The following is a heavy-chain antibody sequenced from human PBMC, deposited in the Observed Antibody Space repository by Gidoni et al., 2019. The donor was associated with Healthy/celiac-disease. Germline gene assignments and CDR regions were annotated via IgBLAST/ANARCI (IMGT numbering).Heavy chain of an antibody. CDR2: ISGSGGST. Sequence: EVQLLESGGGLVQPGGSLRLSCAASGFTFSSYAMSWVRQAPGKGLEWVSAISGSGGSTYYADSVKGRFTISRDNSKNTLYLQMNSLRAEDTAVYYCAKDQTYYYDSSGYYETPQYFQHWGQGTLVTVSS. D-gene: IGHD3-22*01. CDR3: AKDQTYYYDSSGYYETPQYFQH. CDR1: GFTFSSYA. J-gene: IGHJ1*01. V-gene: IGHV3-23*01.